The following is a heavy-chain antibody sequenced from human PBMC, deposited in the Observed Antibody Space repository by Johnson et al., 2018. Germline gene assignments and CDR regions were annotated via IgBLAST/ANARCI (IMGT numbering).Heavy chain of an antibody. CDR3: AKPRLLRKFPDSFDI. CDR2: ISYDGSNK. D-gene: IGHD2/OR15-2a*01. J-gene: IGHJ3*02. Sequence: QVQLVESGGGVVQPGRSLRLSCAASGFTFSSYGMHWVRQAPGKGLEWVAVISYDGSNKYYADSVKGRFTISRDNSKNTLYLQMNSLRAEDTAVYYCAKPRLLRKFPDSFDIWGQGKMVTVAS. V-gene: IGHV3-30*18. CDR1: GFTFSSYG.